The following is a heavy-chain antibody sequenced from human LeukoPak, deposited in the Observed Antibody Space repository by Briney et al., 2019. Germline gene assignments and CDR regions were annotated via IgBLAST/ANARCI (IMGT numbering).Heavy chain of an antibody. CDR1: GFTVSSNY. J-gene: IGHJ6*02. Sequence: PGGSLRLSCAASGFTVSSNYMSWVRQAPGKGLEWVSVIYSGGSTYYADSVKGRFTISRDNSKNTLYLQMNSLRAEDTAVSYCARDRKPTPLYYGMDVWGQGTTVTVSS. CDR2: IYSGGST. V-gene: IGHV3-53*01. CDR3: ARDRKPTPLYYGMDV.